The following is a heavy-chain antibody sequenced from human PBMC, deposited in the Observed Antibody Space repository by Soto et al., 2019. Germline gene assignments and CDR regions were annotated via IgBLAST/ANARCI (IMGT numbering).Heavy chain of an antibody. V-gene: IGHV3-21*06. CDR2: ISSTTNYI. J-gene: IGHJ4*02. CDR1: GFTYTRYS. Sequence: GGSLRLSCAASGFTYTRYSMNWVRQAPGKGLEWVSSISSTTNYIYYGDSMKGRFTISRDNAKNSLYLEMNSLRAEDTAVYYCARESEDLTSNFDYWGEGTLVTASS. CDR3: ARESEDLTSNFDY.